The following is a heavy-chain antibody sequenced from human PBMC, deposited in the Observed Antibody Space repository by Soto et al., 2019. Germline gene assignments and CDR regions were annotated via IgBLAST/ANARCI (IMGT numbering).Heavy chain of an antibody. J-gene: IGHJ4*02. CDR2: ISGSGGST. CDR3: AKDYYYGSGSFISYFDY. V-gene: IGHV3-23*01. Sequence: GGSLRLSCAASGFTFSSYAMSGVRQAAGEGLEWVSAISGSGGSTYYADSVKGRFTTSRDNSKNTLYLQMNSLRAEDTAVYYCAKDYYYGSGSFISYFDYWGQGTLVTVSS. CDR1: GFTFSSYA. D-gene: IGHD3-10*01.